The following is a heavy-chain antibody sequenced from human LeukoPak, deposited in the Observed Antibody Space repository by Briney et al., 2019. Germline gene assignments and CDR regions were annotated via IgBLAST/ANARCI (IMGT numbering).Heavy chain of an antibody. CDR3: ARGAHYDFWSGDPTYYFDY. V-gene: IGHV1-18*01. CDR2: ISAYNGNT. Sequence: GASVKVCCKASGYTFTSYGISWVRQAPGQGLEWMGWISAYNGNTNYAQKLQGRVTMTTDTSTSTAYMELRSLRSDDTAVYYCARGAHYDFWSGDPTYYFDYWGQGTLVTVSS. CDR1: GYTFTSYG. J-gene: IGHJ4*02. D-gene: IGHD3-3*01.